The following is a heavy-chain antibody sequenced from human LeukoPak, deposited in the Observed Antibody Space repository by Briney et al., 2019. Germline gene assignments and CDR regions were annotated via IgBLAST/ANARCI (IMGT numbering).Heavy chain of an antibody. Sequence: GGSLRLSCAASGFTFSSYAMSWVRQAPGKGLEWVSAIGGSGGSTYYADSVKGRFTISRDNSKNTLYLQMNSLRAEDTAVYYCAKDPDRSGSYYNALWFDPWGQGTLVTVSS. J-gene: IGHJ5*02. V-gene: IGHV3-23*01. CDR1: GFTFSSYA. CDR3: AKDPDRSGSYYNALWFDP. D-gene: IGHD3-10*01. CDR2: IGGSGGST.